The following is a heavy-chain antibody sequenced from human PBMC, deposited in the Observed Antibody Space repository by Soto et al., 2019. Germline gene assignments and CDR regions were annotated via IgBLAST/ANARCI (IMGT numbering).Heavy chain of an antibody. Sequence: SGPTLVNPTQTLTLTCTFSGFSLSTTGVGVGWIRQPPGKALEWLALIYWDDDKRYSPSLRSRLTVTKDTSKNQVVLTMTNMHPVDTATYYCAHYTYCSGYKCDADYFHHWGQGTQVTVSS. CDR2: IYWDDDK. CDR1: GFSLSTTGVG. V-gene: IGHV2-5*02. J-gene: IGHJ1*01. D-gene: IGHD2-15*01. CDR3: AHYTYCSGYKCDADYFHH.